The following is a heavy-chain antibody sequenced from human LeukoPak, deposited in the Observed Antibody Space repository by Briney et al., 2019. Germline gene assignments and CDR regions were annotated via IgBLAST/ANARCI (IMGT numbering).Heavy chain of an antibody. J-gene: IGHJ4*02. CDR2: ISSSSSYI. V-gene: IGHV3-21*01. Sequence: GGSLRLSCAASGFTFSSYSMNWVRQAPGKGLEWVSSISSSSSYIYYADSVKGRFTISRDNAKNSLYLQMNSLRAEDTAVYYCARDDFWSGYHDFDHWGQGTLVTVSS. CDR3: ARDDFWSGYHDFDH. CDR1: GFTFSSYS. D-gene: IGHD3-3*01.